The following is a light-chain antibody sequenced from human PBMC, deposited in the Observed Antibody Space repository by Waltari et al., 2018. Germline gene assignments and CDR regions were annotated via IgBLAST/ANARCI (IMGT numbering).Light chain of an antibody. CDR1: SNNVGNQG. CDR3: SAWDSDLRGYV. CDR2: RNN. V-gene: IGLV10-54*04. Sequence: QAGLTQPPSVSKGLRQTATLSCTGNSNNVGNQGAAWLQQHQGQPPKLLTYRNNNRPSGISDSVSPSRSGNTASLTITGLQPEDEADYYCSAWDSDLRGYVFGTGTKVTVL. J-gene: IGLJ1*01.